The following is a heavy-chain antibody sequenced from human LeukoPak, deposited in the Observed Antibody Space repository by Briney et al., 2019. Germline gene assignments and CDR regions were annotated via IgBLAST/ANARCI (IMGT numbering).Heavy chain of an antibody. CDR1: GFTFSTYA. V-gene: IGHV3-66*01. CDR3: ARGLVVVPSAIRTYYYYYMDV. J-gene: IGHJ6*03. Sequence: GGSLRLSCAASGFTFSTYAMSWVRQAPGKGLEWVSVIYSGGSTYYADSVKGRFTISRDNAENSLFLQINSLRADDTAVYYCARGLVVVPSAIRTYYYYYMDVWGKGTTVTVSS. CDR2: IYSGGST. D-gene: IGHD2-2*02.